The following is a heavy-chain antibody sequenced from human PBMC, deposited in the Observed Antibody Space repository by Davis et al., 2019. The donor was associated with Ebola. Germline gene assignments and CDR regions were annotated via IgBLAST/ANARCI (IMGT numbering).Heavy chain of an antibody. J-gene: IGHJ4*02. D-gene: IGHD1-1*01. CDR3: ARAQFPTTSDH. Sequence: AASVKVSCKVSGYTLTELSMHWVRQAPGKGLEWMGGFDPEDGETIYAQKFQGRVTMTTDTSTSTAYMEVGSLRSDDTAVYYCARAQFPTTSDHWGQGTLVTVSS. V-gene: IGHV1-24*01. CDR1: GYTLTELS. CDR2: FDPEDGET.